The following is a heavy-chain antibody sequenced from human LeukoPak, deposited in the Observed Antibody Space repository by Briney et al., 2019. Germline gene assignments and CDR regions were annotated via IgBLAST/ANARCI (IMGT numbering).Heavy chain of an antibody. CDR3: ARGTSGYDWNFDY. Sequence: PGGSLRLSCAASGFTFSSYSMNWVRQAPGKGLKWVSSISSSSSYIYYADSVKGRFTISRDNAKNSLYLQMNSLRAEDTAVYYCARGTSGYDWNFDYWGQGTLVTVSS. CDR2: ISSSSSYI. J-gene: IGHJ4*02. V-gene: IGHV3-21*01. D-gene: IGHD5-12*01. CDR1: GFTFSSYS.